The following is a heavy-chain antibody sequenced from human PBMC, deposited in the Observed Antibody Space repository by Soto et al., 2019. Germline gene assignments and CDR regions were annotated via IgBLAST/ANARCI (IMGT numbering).Heavy chain of an antibody. CDR2: INHSGTT. CDR3: ARGSRPITSVFNQKEAFFSY. J-gene: IGHJ4*02. CDR1: GGSFSNYY. Sequence: PSETLSLTCAVSGGSFSNYYWTWIRQSPGKGLEWLGEINHSGTTNYNPSLQSRITMSVDTSKNQFSLSLASLTAADTAVYYCARGSRPITSVFNQKEAFFSYWGQGTPVTVSA. V-gene: IGHV4-34*01. D-gene: IGHD3-3*02.